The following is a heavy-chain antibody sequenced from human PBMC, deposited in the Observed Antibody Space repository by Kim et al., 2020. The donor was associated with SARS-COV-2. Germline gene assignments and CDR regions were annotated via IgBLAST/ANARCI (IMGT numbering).Heavy chain of an antibody. CDR3: ARDLLVTIFGVDHWYFDL. Sequence: SETLSLTCTVSGGSISSYYWSWIRQPPRKGLEWIGYIYYSGSTNYNPSLKSRVTISVDTSKNQFSLKLSSVTAADTAVYYCARDLLVTIFGVDHWYFDLWGRGTLVTVSS. D-gene: IGHD3-3*01. V-gene: IGHV4-59*01. J-gene: IGHJ2*01. CDR2: IYYSGST. CDR1: GGSISSYY.